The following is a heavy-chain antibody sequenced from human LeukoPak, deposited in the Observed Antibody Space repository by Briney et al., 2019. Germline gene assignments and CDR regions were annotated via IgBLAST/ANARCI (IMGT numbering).Heavy chain of an antibody. CDR2: ISNSSSTM. J-gene: IGHJ6*02. Sequence: PGGSLRLSCAASGFTFSTFSMNWVRQAPGKGLEWVSYISNSSSTMDYADSVEGRFTISRDNAKNSLYLQMNSLRDEDTAVYYCAREWNPSYYNYGVDVWGQGTTVTVSS. D-gene: IGHD1-1*01. CDR3: AREWNPSYYNYGVDV. V-gene: IGHV3-48*02. CDR1: GFTFSTFS.